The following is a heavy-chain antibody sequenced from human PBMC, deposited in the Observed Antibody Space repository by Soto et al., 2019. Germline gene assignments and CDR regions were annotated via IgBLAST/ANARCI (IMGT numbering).Heavy chain of an antibody. V-gene: IGHV3-23*01. Sequence: PGGSLRLSCAASGFTFSSYAMSWVRQAPGKGLEWVSAISGSGGSTYYADSVKGRFTISRDNSKNTLYLQMNSLRAEDTAVYYCAKGGRKEGLAGMYVWGQGTTVTVSS. CDR2: ISGSGGST. J-gene: IGHJ6*02. CDR1: GFTFSSYA. CDR3: AKGGRKEGLAGMYV.